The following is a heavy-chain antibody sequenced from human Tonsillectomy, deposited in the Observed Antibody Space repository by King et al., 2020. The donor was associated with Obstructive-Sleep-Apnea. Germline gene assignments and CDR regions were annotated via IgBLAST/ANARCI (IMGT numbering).Heavy chain of an antibody. CDR2: IKADGVEK. CDR3: SREKGSDILGGLDY. V-gene: IGHV3-7*01. D-gene: IGHD3-10*01. Sequence: VQLVESGGHLVQPGGSLRLSCAASGFTFSRYWMTWVRQAPGKGLEWVANIKADGVEKYYVDSVRGRFTISRDNAKNSLYLQMNSRRVEDTAVYYCSREKGSDILGGLDYCGQGTLVTVSS. CDR1: GFTFSRYW. J-gene: IGHJ4*02.